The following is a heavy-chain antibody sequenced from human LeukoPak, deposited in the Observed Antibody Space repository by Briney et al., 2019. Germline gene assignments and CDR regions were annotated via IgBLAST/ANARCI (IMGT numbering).Heavy chain of an antibody. J-gene: IGHJ4*02. Sequence: ASVKVSCKASGYTFTSYYMHWVRQATGQRPEWMGWMSPNSGDTGYAQKFQDRVTMTRNTSISTAYMELSSLRSDDTAVYYCARGPPNWGYDYWGPGTLVTVSS. V-gene: IGHV1-8*02. CDR2: MSPNSGDT. D-gene: IGHD7-27*01. CDR3: ARGPPNWGYDY. CDR1: GYTFTSYY.